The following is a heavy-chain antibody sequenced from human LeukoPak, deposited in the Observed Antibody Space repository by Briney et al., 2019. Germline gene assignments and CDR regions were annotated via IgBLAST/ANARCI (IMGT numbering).Heavy chain of an antibody. D-gene: IGHD3-10*01. CDR3: ARDATSDPGGS. CDR2: IKQDGGEK. J-gene: IGHJ4*02. V-gene: IGHV3-7*01. CDR1: GFMFTRYW. Sequence: GGSLRLSCAGSGFMFTRYWMSWVRQTPGKGRGWVANIKQDGGEKYYVDSVKGRFTISRDNAKNSLYLQMNSLRDEKTAIYYLARDATSDPGGSGARGPLAPVS.